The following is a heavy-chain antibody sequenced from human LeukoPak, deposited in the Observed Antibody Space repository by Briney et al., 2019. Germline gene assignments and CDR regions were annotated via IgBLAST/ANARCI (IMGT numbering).Heavy chain of an antibody. CDR1: GGSISSYY. V-gene: IGHV4-59*01. D-gene: IGHD3-10*01. Sequence: PSETLPLTCTVSGGSISSYYWSWIRQPPGKGLEWIGYIYYSGSTNYNPSLKSRVTISVDTSKNQFSLKLSSVTAADTAVYYCARRFGELGLNWFDPWGQGTLVTVSS. CDR2: IYYSGST. CDR3: ARRFGELGLNWFDP. J-gene: IGHJ5*02.